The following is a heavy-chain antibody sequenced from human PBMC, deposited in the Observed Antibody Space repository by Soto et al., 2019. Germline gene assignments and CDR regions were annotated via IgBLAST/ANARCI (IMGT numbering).Heavy chain of an antibody. CDR2: ISAYNGNT. Sequence: ASVKVSCKAAGYTFPSYGISWVRQAPGQGLEWMGWISAYNGNTNYAQKLQGRVTMTTDTSTSTAYMELRSLRSDDTAVYYCERVVADTIDFWGQGTLVTVSS. J-gene: IGHJ4*02. V-gene: IGHV1-18*01. D-gene: IGHD2-15*01. CDR1: GYTFPSYG. CDR3: ERVVADTIDF.